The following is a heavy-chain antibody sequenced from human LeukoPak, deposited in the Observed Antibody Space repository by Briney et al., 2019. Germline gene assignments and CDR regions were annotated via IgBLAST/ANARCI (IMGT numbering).Heavy chain of an antibody. D-gene: IGHD2-2*02. J-gene: IGHJ5*02. CDR2: ISAYNGNT. CDR1: GYTFTSYG. CDR3: ARVNSEIVVVPAATPGPNWFDP. V-gene: IGHV1-18*01. Sequence: ASVKVSCKASGYTFTSYGISWVRQAPGQGLEWMGWISAYNGNTNYAQKLQGRVTMTTDTSTSTAYMELRSLRSDDTAVYYCARVNSEIVVVPAATPGPNWFDPWGQGTPVTVSS.